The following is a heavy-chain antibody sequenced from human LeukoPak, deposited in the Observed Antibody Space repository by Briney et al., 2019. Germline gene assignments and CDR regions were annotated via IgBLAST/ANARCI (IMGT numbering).Heavy chain of an antibody. Sequence: PSETLSLTCTVSGVSISGYYWSWIRQPPGKGLEWIGNIYYSGSTSYNPSLKSRVTISVDTSKNQFSLKLSSVTAADTAVYYCANYHDYSNFQGAYYLDYWGQGTLVTVSS. J-gene: IGHJ4*02. CDR2: IYYSGST. CDR1: GVSISGYY. V-gene: IGHV4-59*08. CDR3: ANYHDYSNFQGAYYLDY. D-gene: IGHD4-11*01.